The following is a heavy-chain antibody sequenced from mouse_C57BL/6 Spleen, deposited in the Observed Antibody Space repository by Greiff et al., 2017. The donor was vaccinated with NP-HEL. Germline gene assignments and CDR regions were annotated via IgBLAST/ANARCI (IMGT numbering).Heavy chain of an antibody. J-gene: IGHJ2*01. V-gene: IGHV1-5*01. CDR2: IYPGNSDT. CDR3: TRRGGYYYGSSYYFDY. D-gene: IGHD1-1*01. CDR1: GYTFTSYW. Sequence: EVKVEESGTVLARPGASVKMSCKTSGYTFTSYWMHWVKQRPGQGLEWIGAIYPGNSDTSYNQKFKGKAKLTAVTSASTAYMELSSLTNEDSAVYYCTRRGGYYYGSSYYFDYWGQGTTLTVSS.